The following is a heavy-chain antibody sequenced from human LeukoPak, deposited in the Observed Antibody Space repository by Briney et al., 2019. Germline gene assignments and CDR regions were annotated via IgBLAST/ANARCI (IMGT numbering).Heavy chain of an antibody. V-gene: IGHV3-23*01. CDR1: EFAFSSHA. J-gene: IGHJ4*02. CDR2: ISGGGEST. CDR3: AKGKYSSGGVPDY. D-gene: IGHD6-19*01. Sequence: GGSLRLSCVASEFAFSSHAMNWVRQAPGKGLEWVSSISGGGESTYYADSVKGRFTVSRDNSKNTLYLQINSLRGEDTAVYYCAKGKYSSGGVPDYWGQGTLVTVSS.